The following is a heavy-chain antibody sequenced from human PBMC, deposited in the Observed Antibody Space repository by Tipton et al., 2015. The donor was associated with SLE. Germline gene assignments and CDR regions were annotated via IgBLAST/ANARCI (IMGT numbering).Heavy chain of an antibody. CDR3: ARPNYDYIWGSYRASAAAVAFDI. CDR2: INHSGST. D-gene: IGHD3-16*02. CDR1: GGSFSGYY. J-gene: IGHJ3*02. Sequence: TLSLTCAVYGGSFSGYYWSWIRQPPGKGLEWIGEINHSGSTNYNPSLKSRVTIPVDTSKNQFSLKLSPVTAAATAVDYCARPNYDYIWGSYRASAAAVAFDIWGQGTMVTVSS. V-gene: IGHV4-34*01.